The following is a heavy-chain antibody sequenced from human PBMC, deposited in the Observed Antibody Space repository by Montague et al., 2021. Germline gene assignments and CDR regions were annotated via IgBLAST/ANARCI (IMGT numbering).Heavy chain of an antibody. CDR2: VDSTERR. J-gene: IGHJ4*01. D-gene: IGHD3-10*01. V-gene: IGHV4-39*02. Sequence: SETLSLTCSVSGASLTDKSHHWGRIRQPPGKGLEWIGSVDSTERRELKASLKSRAHISVDKRKNPFSLKLTSVTAADTAVYFCARTNLGGERLDVWGHGVMVTVSS. CDR1: GASLTDKSHH. CDR3: ARTNLGGERLDV.